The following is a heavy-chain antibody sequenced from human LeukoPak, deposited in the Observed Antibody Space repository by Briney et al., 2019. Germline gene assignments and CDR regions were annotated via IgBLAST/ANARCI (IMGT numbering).Heavy chain of an antibody. CDR3: ARASPPTAPTTAYYDILTEPHAVFDY. Sequence: PSETLSLTCAVYGGSFSGHYWSWIRQPPGKGLEWIGEINHSGSTNYNPSLKSRVTISVDTSKNQFSLKLSSVTAADTAVYYCARASPPTAPTTAYYDILTEPHAVFDYWGQGTLVTVSS. CDR2: INHSGST. J-gene: IGHJ4*02. CDR1: GGSFSGHY. D-gene: IGHD3-9*01. V-gene: IGHV4-34*01.